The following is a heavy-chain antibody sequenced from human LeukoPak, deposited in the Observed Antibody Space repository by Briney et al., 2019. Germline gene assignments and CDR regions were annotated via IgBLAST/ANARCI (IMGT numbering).Heavy chain of an antibody. Sequence: PGGSLRLSCAASGFTFSSYGMHWVRQAPGKGLEWVAVISYDGSNKYYADSVKGRFTISRDNSKNTLYLQMNGLRAEDTAVYYCLLTYCGGDCYRVWDYWGQGTLVTVSS. CDR1: GFTFSSYG. CDR2: ISYDGSNK. V-gene: IGHV3-30*03. CDR3: LLTYCGGDCYRVWDY. J-gene: IGHJ4*02. D-gene: IGHD2-21*02.